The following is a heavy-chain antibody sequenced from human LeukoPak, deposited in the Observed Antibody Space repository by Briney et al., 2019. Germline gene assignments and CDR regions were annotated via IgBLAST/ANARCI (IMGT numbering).Heavy chain of an antibody. Sequence: GGSLRLSCAASGFTFSSYGMHWVRQAPGKGLEWVAVISYDGSNKYYADSVKGRFTISRDNSKNTLYLQMNSLRAEDTAVYYCAKESEPDLDILTGYYYFDYWGQGTLVTVSS. CDR1: GFTFSSYG. CDR3: AKESEPDLDILTGYYYFDY. J-gene: IGHJ4*02. CDR2: ISYDGSNK. V-gene: IGHV3-30*18. D-gene: IGHD3-9*01.